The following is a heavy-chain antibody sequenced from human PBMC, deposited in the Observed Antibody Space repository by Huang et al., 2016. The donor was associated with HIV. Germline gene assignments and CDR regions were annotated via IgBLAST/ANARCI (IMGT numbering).Heavy chain of an antibody. J-gene: IGHJ6*02. Sequence: QVQLQESGPGLVKPSETLSLTCTVSGGSISTYYWSWIRQSAGKGLEWIGRFYTSGNTNYNPSLRSGVTMAVDTSKNQFSLRLTSVTAADTAVYYWARENEFCGSTNCHHYYYGLDVWGQGTTVTVSS. CDR3: ARENEFCGSTNCHHYYYGLDV. D-gene: IGHD2-2*01. V-gene: IGHV4-4*07. CDR1: GGSISTYY. CDR2: FYTSGNT.